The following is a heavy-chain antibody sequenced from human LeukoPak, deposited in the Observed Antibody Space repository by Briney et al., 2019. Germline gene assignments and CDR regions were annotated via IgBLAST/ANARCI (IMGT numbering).Heavy chain of an antibody. CDR1: GGTFSSYA. J-gene: IGHJ4*02. D-gene: IGHD4-17*01. V-gene: IGHV1-69*05. Sequence: SVKVSCKACGGTFSSYAISWVRQAPGQGLEWMGGIIPIFGTANYAQKFQGRVTITTDESTSTAYMELSSLRSEDTAVYYCARETTVTRSFDYWGQGTLVTVSS. CDR3: ARETTVTRSFDY. CDR2: IIPIFGTA.